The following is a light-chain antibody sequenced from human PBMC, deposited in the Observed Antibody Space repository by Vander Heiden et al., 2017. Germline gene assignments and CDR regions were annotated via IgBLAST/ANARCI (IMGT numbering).Light chain of an antibody. J-gene: IGLJ2*01. CDR3: QAWDSSTEHVV. V-gene: IGLV3-1*01. CDR2: QDS. Sequence: SYELTQPPSVSVSPGQTASNTCSGDKLGDKYACWYQQKPGQSPVLVIYQDSKRPSGIPERFSGSNSGNTATLTISGTQAMDEADYYCQAWDSSTEHVVFGGGTKLTVL. CDR1: KLGDKY.